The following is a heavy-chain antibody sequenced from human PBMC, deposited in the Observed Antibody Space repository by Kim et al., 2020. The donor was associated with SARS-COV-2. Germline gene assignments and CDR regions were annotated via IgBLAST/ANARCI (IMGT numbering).Heavy chain of an antibody. CDR2: IKQDGSEK. J-gene: IGHJ4*02. Sequence: RGSLRLSCAASGFTFSSYWMSWVRQAPGKGLEWVANIKQDGSEKYYVDSVKGRFTISRDNAKNSLYLQMNSLRAEDTAVYYCARVAVWFGGPPFDYWGQGTLVTVSS. CDR1: GFTFSSYW. CDR3: ARVAVWFGGPPFDY. D-gene: IGHD3-10*01. V-gene: IGHV3-7*03.